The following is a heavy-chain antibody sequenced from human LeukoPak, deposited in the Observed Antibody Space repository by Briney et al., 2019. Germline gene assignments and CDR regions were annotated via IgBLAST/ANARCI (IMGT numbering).Heavy chain of an antibody. CDR3: AKDNYDSSGYNNLTY. Sequence: GGSLRLSCAASGFTFSSYAMSWVRQAPGKGLEWVSAISGSGGSTYYADSVKGRFTISRDNSKNTLYLQMNSLRAEDTAVYYCAKDNYDSSGYNNLTYWGQGTLVPVSS. D-gene: IGHD3-22*01. CDR1: GFTFSSYA. CDR2: ISGSGGST. J-gene: IGHJ4*02. V-gene: IGHV3-23*01.